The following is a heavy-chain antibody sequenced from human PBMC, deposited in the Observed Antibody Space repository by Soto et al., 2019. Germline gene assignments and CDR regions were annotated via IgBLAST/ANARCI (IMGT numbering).Heavy chain of an antibody. CDR2: IWYDGNPK. CDR1: GFTFTSHG. V-gene: IGHV3-33*01. D-gene: IGHD3-22*01. J-gene: IGHJ3*01. CDR3: ARDYHYDSSGCLDL. Sequence: QVQLVESGGGVVQPGNSLRVSCAASGFTFTSHGMHWVRQTPGKGLEWLAVIWYDGNPKYYADSVKGRFTISRDNSKNTLYLHMNSLRADDTAVYYCARDYHYDSSGCLDLWGQGIMVTVTS.